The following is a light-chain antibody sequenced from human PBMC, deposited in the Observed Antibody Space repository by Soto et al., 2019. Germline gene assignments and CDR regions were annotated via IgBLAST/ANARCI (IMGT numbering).Light chain of an antibody. V-gene: IGLV1-47*01. Sequence: SVLTQPPSASGTPRQRGTISCSGSSSNIGSNYVYWYQQLPGTAPKLLIYRNNQRPSGVPDRFSGSKSGTSASLAISGLRSEDEADYYCAAWDDSLSGLYVFGTGTKVTVL. CDR1: SSNIGSNY. CDR3: AAWDDSLSGLYV. CDR2: RNN. J-gene: IGLJ1*01.